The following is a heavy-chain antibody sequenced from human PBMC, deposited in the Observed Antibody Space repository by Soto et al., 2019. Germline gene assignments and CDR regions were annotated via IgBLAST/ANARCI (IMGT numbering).Heavy chain of an antibody. CDR2: IIPILGIA. CDR1: GGTFSSYT. V-gene: IGHV1-69*02. CDR3: AGLGYCSGGSCYFGLYYYMDV. D-gene: IGHD2-15*01. J-gene: IGHJ6*03. Sequence: QVQLVKSGAEVKKPGSSVKVSCKASGGTFSSYTISWVRQAPGQGLEWMGRIIPILGIANYAQKFQGRVTITADKSTSTAYMELSSLRSEDTAVYYCAGLGYCSGGSCYFGLYYYMDVWGKGTTVTVSS.